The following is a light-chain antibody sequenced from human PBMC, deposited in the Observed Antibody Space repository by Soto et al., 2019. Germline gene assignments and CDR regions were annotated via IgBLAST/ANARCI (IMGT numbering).Light chain of an antibody. J-gene: IGKJ4*01. CDR1: QSVSSSY. CDR3: QQYNSWPLT. V-gene: IGKV3-15*01. Sequence: EIVLTQSPGTLSLSPGDRATLSCRASQSVSSSYLAWYQQKPGQAPGLLIYGASTRATGIPARFSGSGSGTEFTLTISSLQSEDFAVYYCQQYNSWPLTFGGGTKVDIK. CDR2: GAS.